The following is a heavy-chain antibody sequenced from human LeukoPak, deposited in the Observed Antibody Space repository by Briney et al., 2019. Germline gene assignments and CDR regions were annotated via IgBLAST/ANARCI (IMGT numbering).Heavy chain of an antibody. D-gene: IGHD2-2*01. CDR1: GFTFSSYA. J-gene: IGHJ4*02. Sequence: GGPLRLSCAASGFTFSSYAMSWVRQAPGKGLEWVSAISGSGGSTYYADSVKGRFTISRDNSKNTLYLQMNSLRAEDTAVYYCAKIGYCSSTSCYGFDYWGQGTLVTVSS. V-gene: IGHV3-23*01. CDR2: ISGSGGST. CDR3: AKIGYCSSTSCYGFDY.